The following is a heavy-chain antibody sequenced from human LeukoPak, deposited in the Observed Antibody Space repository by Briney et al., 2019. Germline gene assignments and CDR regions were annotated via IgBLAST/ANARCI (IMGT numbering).Heavy chain of an antibody. CDR3: ARSDVVVVTATTHFDY. CDR2: INPNSGGT. V-gene: IGHV1-2*02. CDR1: GYTFTAYY. J-gene: IGHJ4*02. Sequence: GASVKVSCKASGYTFTAYYIHWVRQAPGQGLEWMGWINPNSGGTNYAQNFQGRVTMTSETSTYTTHMELSRLRSDDTAVYYCARSDVVVVTATTHFDYWGQGTLVTVSS. D-gene: IGHD2-15*01.